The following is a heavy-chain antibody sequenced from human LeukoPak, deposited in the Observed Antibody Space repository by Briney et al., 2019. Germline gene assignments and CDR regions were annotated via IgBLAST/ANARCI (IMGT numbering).Heavy chain of an antibody. J-gene: IGHJ5*02. D-gene: IGHD6-13*01. CDR2: IKQEGSEK. CDR3: ARPPGWSAAGPGNP. Sequence: PGGSLRHSFAATGFTLSSYRKSGLGQARGRGLAWVANIKQEGSEKFYVDSVKGRVTISRDNAKNSLYLQMNSLRAEDTAVYYCARPPGWSAAGPGNPWGQGTLVTVSS. V-gene: IGHV3-7*01. CDR1: GFTLSSYR.